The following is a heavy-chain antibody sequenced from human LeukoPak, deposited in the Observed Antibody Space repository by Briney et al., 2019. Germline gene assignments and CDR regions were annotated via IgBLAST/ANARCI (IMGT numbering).Heavy chain of an antibody. J-gene: IGHJ3*02. CDR1: GFTFTRSA. CDR2: IVVGSGNT. CDR3: AAADYYDSSGYYPYAFHI. Sequence: SVKVSCKASGFTFTRSAMQWVRQARGQRLEWIGWIVVGSGNTNYAQTFQERVTLTRDMSTSTAYMELSSLRSEDTAVYYCAAADYYDSSGYYPYAFHIWGQGTMVTVSS. D-gene: IGHD3-22*01. V-gene: IGHV1-58*02.